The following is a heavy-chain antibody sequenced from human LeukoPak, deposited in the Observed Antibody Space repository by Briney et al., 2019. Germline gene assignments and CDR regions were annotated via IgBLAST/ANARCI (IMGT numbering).Heavy chain of an antibody. V-gene: IGHV3-23*01. CDR3: AKDEYYDFWSGYYEGGGYYFDY. Sequence: GGSLRLSCAASGFTFSSYAMSWVRQAPGKGLEWVSAISGSGGSTCYADSVKGRFTISRDNSKNTLYLQMNSLRAEDTAVYYCAKDEYYDFWSGYYEGGGYYFDYWSQGTLVTVSS. CDR2: ISGSGGST. D-gene: IGHD3-3*01. CDR1: GFTFSSYA. J-gene: IGHJ4*02.